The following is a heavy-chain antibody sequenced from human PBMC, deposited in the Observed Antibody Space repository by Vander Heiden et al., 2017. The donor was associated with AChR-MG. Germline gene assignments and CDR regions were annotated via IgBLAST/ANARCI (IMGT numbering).Heavy chain of an antibody. CDR3: ARTPGEAYYDFWSGSHYWYFDL. Sequence: QVTLKESGPVLVKPTETLTLTCTVSGFSLSNARMGVSWIRQPPGKALEWLAHIFSNDEKSYSTSLKSRLTISKDTSKSQVVLTMTNMDPVDTATYYCARTPGEAYYDFWSGSHYWYFDLWGRGTLVTVSS. CDR1: GFSLSNARMG. V-gene: IGHV2-26*01. CDR2: IFSNDEK. J-gene: IGHJ2*01. D-gene: IGHD3-3*01.